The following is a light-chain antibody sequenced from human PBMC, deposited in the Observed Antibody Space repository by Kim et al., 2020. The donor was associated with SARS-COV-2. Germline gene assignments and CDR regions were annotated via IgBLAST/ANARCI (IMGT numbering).Light chain of an antibody. V-gene: IGLV3-21*04. CDR2: YDS. CDR3: QVWDSSSDHRVV. Sequence: PGKTARVFCGGNSIGSKSVHWYQQKSGPAPVLVIYYDSDRPSGIPERFSGSNSGNTATLTISRVEAGDEADYYCQVWDSSSDHRVVFGGGTQLTVL. J-gene: IGLJ2*01. CDR1: SIGSKS.